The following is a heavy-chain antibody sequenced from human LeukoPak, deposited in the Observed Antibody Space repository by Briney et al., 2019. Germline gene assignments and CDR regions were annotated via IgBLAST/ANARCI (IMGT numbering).Heavy chain of an antibody. J-gene: IGHJ4*02. CDR1: GGSFSGYY. CDR3: ARRSGSYYHY. Sequence: SETLSLTCAVYGGSFSGYYWSWIRQPPGKGLEWIGEINHGGSTNYNPSLKSRVTISVDTSKNQFSLKLSSVTAADTAVYYCARRSGSYYHYWGQGTLVTVSS. V-gene: IGHV4-34*01. D-gene: IGHD1-26*01. CDR2: INHGGST.